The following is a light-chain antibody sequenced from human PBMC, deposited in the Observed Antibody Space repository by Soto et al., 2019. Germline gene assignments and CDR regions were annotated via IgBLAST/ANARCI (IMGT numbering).Light chain of an antibody. J-gene: IGLJ1*01. CDR1: SSDVGGYNY. CDR2: EVN. V-gene: IGLV2-8*01. CDR3: TSYAGGNNV. Sequence: QSALTQPPSASGSPGQSVTISCTGTSSDVGGYNYVSWYQQHPDKVPKLIIYEVNKRPSGVPDRFSGSKSGNTASLTVSGLQAEDEGDYYCTSYAGGNNVFGTGTKVTVL.